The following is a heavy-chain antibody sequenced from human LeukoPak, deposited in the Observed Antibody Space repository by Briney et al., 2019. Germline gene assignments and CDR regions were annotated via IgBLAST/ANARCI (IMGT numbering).Heavy chain of an antibody. CDR3: AKGEPIVDY. Sequence: GGSLRLSCAASGFTFSSCAMSWVRQAPGKGLGWVSAISGSGGSTSYADSVKGRFTISRDNSKNTLFLQMNSLRAEDTAVYYCAKGEPIVDYWGQGTLVTVSS. CDR1: GFTFSSCA. V-gene: IGHV3-23*01. J-gene: IGHJ4*02. D-gene: IGHD1-14*01. CDR2: ISGSGGST.